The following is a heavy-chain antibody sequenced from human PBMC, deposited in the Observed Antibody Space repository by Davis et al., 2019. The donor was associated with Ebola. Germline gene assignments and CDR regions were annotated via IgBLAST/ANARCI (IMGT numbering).Heavy chain of an antibody. D-gene: IGHD3-3*01. CDR1: GGTFSDYY. V-gene: IGHV4-59*08. Sequence: GSLRLSCAVYGGTFSDYYWSWIHQPPGKGLEWIGYIHYSGSTKYNPSLESRVTISVDTSKNQFSLKLSSVTAADTAVYYCARQGWSGYSLRHWLDPWGRGTLVTVSS. CDR3: ARQGWSGYSLRHWLDP. CDR2: IHYSGST. J-gene: IGHJ5*02.